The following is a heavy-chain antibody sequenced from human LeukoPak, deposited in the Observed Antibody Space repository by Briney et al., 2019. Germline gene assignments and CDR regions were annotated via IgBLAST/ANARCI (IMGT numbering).Heavy chain of an antibody. J-gene: IGHJ4*02. CDR2: IYSGGST. CDR1: GFTVSSNY. CDR3: ARVNRNYDILTGYSPTNFGY. D-gene: IGHD3-9*01. Sequence: PGGSLRLSCAASGFTVSSNYMSWVRQAPGKGLEWVSVIYSGGSTYYADSVKGRFTISRDNSKNTLYLQMNSLRAEDTAVYYCARVNRNYDILTGYSPTNFGYWGQGTLVTVSS. V-gene: IGHV3-66*01.